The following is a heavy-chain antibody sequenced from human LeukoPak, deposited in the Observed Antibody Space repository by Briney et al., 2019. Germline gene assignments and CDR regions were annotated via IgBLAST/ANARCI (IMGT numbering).Heavy chain of an antibody. J-gene: IGHJ4*02. CDR1: GFSFSSYG. Sequence: PGGSLRLSCATSGFSFSSYGIHWVRQAPGKGLQWVAFIRYDGSNTYYADSVKGRFTISRDNSKSTLYLQMNSLRAEDTAMYYCARDSVPYSSALPSDYWGQGTLVTVSS. D-gene: IGHD6-25*01. CDR2: IRYDGSNT. CDR3: ARDSVPYSSALPSDY. V-gene: IGHV3-30*02.